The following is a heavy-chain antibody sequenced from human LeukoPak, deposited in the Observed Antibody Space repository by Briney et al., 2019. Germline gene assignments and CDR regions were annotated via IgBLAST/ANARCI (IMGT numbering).Heavy chain of an antibody. CDR3: ARESSAGTPDY. Sequence: SSETLSLTCAVYGGSFSGYYWSWIRQPPGKGLEWIGEINHSGSTNYNPSLKSRVTISVDTSKNQFSLKLSSVTAADTAVYYCARESSAGTPDYWGQGTLVTVSS. CDR2: INHSGST. J-gene: IGHJ4*02. CDR1: GGSFSGYY. D-gene: IGHD6-13*01. V-gene: IGHV4-34*01.